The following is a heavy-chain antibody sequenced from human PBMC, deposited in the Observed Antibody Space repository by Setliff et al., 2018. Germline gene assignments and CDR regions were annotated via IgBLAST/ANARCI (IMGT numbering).Heavy chain of an antibody. CDR3: ASRRGLEWSLGAFDI. V-gene: IGHV1-69*06. D-gene: IGHD3-3*01. CDR1: GGTFNSYA. Sequence: SVKVSCKASGGTFNSYAISWVRQAPGQGLEWMGRIIPIFGTANYAQKFQGRVTITADKSTSTAYMELSSLRSEDTAVYYCASRRGLEWSLGAFDIWGQGTMVTVS. CDR2: IIPIFGTA. J-gene: IGHJ3*02.